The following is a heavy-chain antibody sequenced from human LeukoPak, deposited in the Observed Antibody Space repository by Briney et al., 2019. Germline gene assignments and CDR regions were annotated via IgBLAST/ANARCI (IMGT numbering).Heavy chain of an antibody. Sequence: ASVKVSCKASGYTFTSYAIHWVRQAPGQRLEWMGWINAGNGNTKYSQKFQGRVTITRDTSASTAYMELSSLRSEDTAVYYCARELMGSSWYQDWGQGPLVTVSS. V-gene: IGHV1-3*01. D-gene: IGHD6-13*01. CDR1: GYTFTSYA. CDR3: ARELMGSSWYQD. CDR2: INAGNGNT. J-gene: IGHJ4*02.